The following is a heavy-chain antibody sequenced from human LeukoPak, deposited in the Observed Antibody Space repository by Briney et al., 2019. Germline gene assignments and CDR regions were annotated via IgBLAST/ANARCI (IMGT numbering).Heavy chain of an antibody. CDR2: IYYSGST. Sequence: GSLRLSCAASGFTFRDYGIHWVRQAPGKGLEWIGYIYYSGSTNYNPSLKSRVTISVDTSKNQFSLKLSSVTAADTAVYYCARHQRVTIFGVVIQPLDYWGQGTLVTVSS. J-gene: IGHJ4*02. D-gene: IGHD3-3*01. CDR3: ARHQRVTIFGVVIQPLDY. V-gene: IGHV4-59*08. CDR1: GFTFRDYG.